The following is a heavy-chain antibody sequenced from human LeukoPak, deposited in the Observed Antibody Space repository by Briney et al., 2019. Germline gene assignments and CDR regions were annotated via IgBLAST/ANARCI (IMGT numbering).Heavy chain of an antibody. J-gene: IGHJ1*01. D-gene: IGHD5-18*01. V-gene: IGHV4-34*01. CDR2: INHSGST. CDR3: ASRDTAMALGH. Sequence: SETLSLTCAVYGGSFSGYYWSWIRQPPGKGLEWLGEINHSGSTNYNPSLKSRVTISVDTSKNQFSLSLSAVTAADSAVYCCASRDTAMALGHWGQGTMVTVSS. CDR1: GGSFSGYY.